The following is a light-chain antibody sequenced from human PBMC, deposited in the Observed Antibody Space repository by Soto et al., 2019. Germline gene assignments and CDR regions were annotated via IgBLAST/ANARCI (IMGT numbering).Light chain of an antibody. CDR3: QQYNNWSWT. V-gene: IGKV3-15*01. Sequence: TVMTQSPATLSVSPGERATLSCRASQSVSSNLAWYQQKPGQAPRLLIHGASTRATGFPARFSGSGSGTDFTLTISSLQSEDFAVYYCQQYNNWSWTFGQGTKVDIK. CDR1: QSVSSN. CDR2: GAS. J-gene: IGKJ1*01.